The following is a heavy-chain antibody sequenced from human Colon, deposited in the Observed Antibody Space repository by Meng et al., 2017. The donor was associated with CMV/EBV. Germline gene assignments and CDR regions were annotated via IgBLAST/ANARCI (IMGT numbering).Heavy chain of an antibody. V-gene: IGHV4-30-4*01. Sequence: SISSGNYYLSWIRQPPGKGLEWIAYIYSSGSTYYNPSLMSRVTISVDTSKNQFSLKLISVTAADTAVYYCARDNIMRGYSLSWFDPWGQGTLVTVSS. D-gene: IGHD3-22*01. CDR2: IYSSGST. CDR1: SISSGNYY. J-gene: IGHJ5*02. CDR3: ARDNIMRGYSLSWFDP.